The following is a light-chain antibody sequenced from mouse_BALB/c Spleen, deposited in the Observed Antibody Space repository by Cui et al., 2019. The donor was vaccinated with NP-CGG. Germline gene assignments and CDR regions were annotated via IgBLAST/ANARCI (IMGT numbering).Light chain of an antibody. CDR1: TGAVTTINY. Sequence: QAVVTQESALTTSPGETVTLTCRSSTGAVTTINYDNWVQEKPDHLFTGLIGGTNNRAPGVPARFSGYLIGDKAALTITGAQTEDEAIYFCALWYSNHWVFGGGTKLTVL. CDR3: ALWYSNHWV. CDR2: GTN. J-gene: IGLJ1*01. V-gene: IGLV1*01.